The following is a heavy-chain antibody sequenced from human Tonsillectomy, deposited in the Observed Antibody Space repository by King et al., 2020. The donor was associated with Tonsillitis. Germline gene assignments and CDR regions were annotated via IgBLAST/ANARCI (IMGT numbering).Heavy chain of an antibody. J-gene: IGHJ3*02. CDR3: ARERITMIVVVNDAFDI. Sequence: VQLVESGGGLVKPGGSLRLTCAASGFTFSDYYMSWIRQAPGKGLEWVSYISSSGSTIYYADSVKGRFTISRDNAKNSLYLQMNSLRAEDTAVYYCARERITMIVVVNDAFDIWGQGTMVTVSS. CDR1: GFTFSDYY. V-gene: IGHV3-11*01. D-gene: IGHD3-22*01. CDR2: ISSSGSTI.